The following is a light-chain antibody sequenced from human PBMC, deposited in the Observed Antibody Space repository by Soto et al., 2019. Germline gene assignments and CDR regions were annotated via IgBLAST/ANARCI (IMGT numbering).Light chain of an antibody. J-gene: IGKJ1*01. CDR3: QQYGSSPPWT. Sequence: EVVLTQSPDTLSLSPGARATLSCRASQSVSSDFLAWYQQKPGQAPRLLIYGASSRATGIPDRFSGSGSGTDFTLTIKRLEHDYFAVYYCQQYGSSPPWTFGQGTKVEIK. V-gene: IGKV3-20*01. CDR1: QSVSSDF. CDR2: GAS.